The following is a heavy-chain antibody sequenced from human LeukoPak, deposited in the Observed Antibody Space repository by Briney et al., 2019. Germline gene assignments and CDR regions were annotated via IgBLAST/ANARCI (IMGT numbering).Heavy chain of an antibody. CDR1: GGSFSGYY. CDR2: INHSGST. D-gene: IGHD6-13*01. V-gene: IGHV4-34*01. Sequence: PSETLSLTCAVYGGSFSGYYWSWIRQPPGKGLEWIGEINHSGSTNYNPSLKSQVTISVDTSKNQFSLNLSSVSAADTAVYYCARVVSSWHFDYWGQGTLVTVSS. CDR3: ARVVSSWHFDY. J-gene: IGHJ4*02.